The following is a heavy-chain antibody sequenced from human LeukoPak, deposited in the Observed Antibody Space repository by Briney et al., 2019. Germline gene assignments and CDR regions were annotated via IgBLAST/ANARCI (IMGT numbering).Heavy chain of an antibody. CDR1: GYTFTSYY. Sequence: ASLKVSCTASGYTFTSYYMHWVRQAPGQGLEWMGMINPSGGSTSYAQKFQGRVTITRDTSTSTAYMELSSLRSEDTAVYYCARGNPGVIDYWGQGTLVTVSS. D-gene: IGHD3-10*01. V-gene: IGHV1-46*01. J-gene: IGHJ4*02. CDR3: ARGNPGVIDY. CDR2: INPSGGST.